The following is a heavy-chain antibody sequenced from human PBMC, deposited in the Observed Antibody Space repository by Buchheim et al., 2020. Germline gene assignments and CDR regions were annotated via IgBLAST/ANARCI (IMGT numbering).Heavy chain of an antibody. CDR3: SKDGADSGGTGNTYYYYGMGV. CDR1: GFSFTDYS. CDR2: ISYDGSNK. J-gene: IGHJ6*02. V-gene: IGHV3-30*04. Sequence: VQVVESGGDLVQPGGSLTLSCAASGFSFTDYSMTWVRQAPGKGLEWVAVISYDGSNKYYADSVKGRFTISRDNSKNTLYLQINSLRAEDTAVYYCSKDGADSGGTGNTYYYYGMGVWGQGTT. D-gene: IGHD1-14*01.